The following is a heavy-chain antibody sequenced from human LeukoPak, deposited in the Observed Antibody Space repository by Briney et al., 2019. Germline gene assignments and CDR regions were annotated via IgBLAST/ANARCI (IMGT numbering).Heavy chain of an antibody. V-gene: IGHV3-53*01. CDR2: IYSRGST. D-gene: IGHD3-10*01. CDR3: ASGGLGARKYYSDPFDY. CDR1: GFTVSSNY. J-gene: IGHJ4*02. Sequence: PGGSLRLSCAASGFTVSSNYMSWVRQAPEKGPEWVSIIYSRGSTYYADSVKGRFTISRDDSKNTVYLQMNSLRAEDAAVYYCASGGLGARKYYSDPFDYWGQGTLVTVSS.